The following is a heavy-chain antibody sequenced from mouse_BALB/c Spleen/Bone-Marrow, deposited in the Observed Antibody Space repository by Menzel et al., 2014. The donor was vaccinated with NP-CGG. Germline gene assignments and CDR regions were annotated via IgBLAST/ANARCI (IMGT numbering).Heavy chain of an antibody. CDR2: INPDSSTI. CDR3: ARLGYYGSFAF. J-gene: IGHJ3*01. V-gene: IGHV4-1*02. CDR1: GFDFXRFW. Sequence: EVQVVESGGGLVQPGGSLKLSCAASGFDFXRFWMSWVRQAPGKGLEWIGEINPDSSTINYTPSLKDKFIISRDNAKNTLYLQMSKVRSEDTALYYCARLGYYGSFAFWGQGTLVTVSA. D-gene: IGHD1-2*01.